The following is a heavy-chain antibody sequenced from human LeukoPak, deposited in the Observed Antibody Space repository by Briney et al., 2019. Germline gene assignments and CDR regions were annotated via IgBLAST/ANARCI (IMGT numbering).Heavy chain of an antibody. D-gene: IGHD1-26*01. CDR2: INHSGST. J-gene: IGHJ6*03. CDR3: ARTYSGSYYYYYMDV. Sequence: SETLSLTCAVYGGSFSGYYWSWIRQPPGKGLEWIGEINHSGSTNYNPSLKSRVTISVDTSKNQFSLKLSSVTAADTAVYYCARTYSGSYYYYYMDVWGKGTTVTISS. V-gene: IGHV4-34*01. CDR1: GGSFSGYY.